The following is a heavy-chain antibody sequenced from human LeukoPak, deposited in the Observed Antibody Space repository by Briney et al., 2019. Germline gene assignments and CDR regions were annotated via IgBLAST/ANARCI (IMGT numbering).Heavy chain of an antibody. CDR3: TTLSGIAVAGTVFY. CDR1: GFTFSGSA. D-gene: IGHD6-19*01. J-gene: IGHJ4*02. V-gene: IGHV3-73*01. CDR2: IRSKANSYAT. Sequence: GGSLRLSCAASGFTFSGSAMHWVRQASGKGLEWVGRIRSKANSYATAYAASVKGRFTISRDDSKNTAYLQMNSLKTEDTAVYYCTTLSGIAVAGTVFYWGQGTLVTVSS.